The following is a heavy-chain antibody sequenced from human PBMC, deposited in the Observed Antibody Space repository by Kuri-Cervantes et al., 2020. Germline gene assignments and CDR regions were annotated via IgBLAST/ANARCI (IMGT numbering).Heavy chain of an antibody. J-gene: IGHJ5*02. CDR2: IYYSGST. CDR3: ARHSEAGRSYDFWSGYYERGWFDP. CDR1: GFTFSDYY. Sequence: GSLRLSCAASGFTFSDYYMSWIRQAPGKGLEWIGYIYYSGSTNYNPSLKSRVTISVDTSKNQFSLKLGSVTAADTAVYYCARHSEAGRSYDFWSGYYERGWFDPWGQGTLVTVSS. D-gene: IGHD3-3*01. V-gene: IGHV4-59*01.